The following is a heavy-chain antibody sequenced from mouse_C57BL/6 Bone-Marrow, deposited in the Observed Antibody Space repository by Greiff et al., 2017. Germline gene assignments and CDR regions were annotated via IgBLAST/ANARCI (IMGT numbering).Heavy chain of an antibody. CDR3: TTIYYYGSSYAWFAY. V-gene: IGHV14-4*01. CDR1: GFNIKDDY. CDR2: IDPENGDT. J-gene: IGHJ3*01. Sequence: EVQLQQSGAELVRPGASVKLSCTASGFNIKDDYMHWVKQRPEQGLEWIGWIDPENGDTEYASKFQGKAPITADTSSNTAYLQLSSLTSEDTAVYYCTTIYYYGSSYAWFAYWGQGTLVTVSA. D-gene: IGHD1-1*01.